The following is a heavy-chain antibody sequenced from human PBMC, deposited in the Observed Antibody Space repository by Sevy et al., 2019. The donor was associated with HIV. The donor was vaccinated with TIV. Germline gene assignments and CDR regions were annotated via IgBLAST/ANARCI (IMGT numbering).Heavy chain of an antibody. V-gene: IGHV3-21*06. Sequence: GGSLRLSCVASGFTFSNYNINWVRQAPGKGLEWVSYISGLSNYIYYADSLGGRFTISRDNAKNSVYLQMNSLRTEDTAVYYCARGATSGWDYFDSWGQGTLVIVSS. CDR2: ISGLSNYI. J-gene: IGHJ4*02. CDR1: GFTFSNYN. D-gene: IGHD6-19*01. CDR3: ARGATSGWDYFDS.